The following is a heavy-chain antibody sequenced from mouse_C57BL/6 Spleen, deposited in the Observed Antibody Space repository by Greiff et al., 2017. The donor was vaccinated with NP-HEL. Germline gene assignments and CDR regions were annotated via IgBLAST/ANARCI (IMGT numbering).Heavy chain of an antibody. Sequence: EVQLQQSGPVLVKPGASVKMSCKASGYTFTDYYMNWVKQSHGKSLEWIGVINPYNGGTSYNQKFKGKATLTVDKSSSTAYMELNSLTSEDSAVYYCARYDYSNYNGEYFDVWGTGTTVTVSS. V-gene: IGHV1-19*01. J-gene: IGHJ1*03. CDR1: GYTFTDYY. CDR3: ARYDYSNYNGEYFDV. D-gene: IGHD2-5*01. CDR2: INPYNGGT.